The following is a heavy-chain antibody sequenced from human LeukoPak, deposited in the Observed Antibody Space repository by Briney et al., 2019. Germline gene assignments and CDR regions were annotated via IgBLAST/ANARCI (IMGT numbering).Heavy chain of an antibody. CDR1: GYTFTSYY. V-gene: IGHV1-46*01. Sequence: ASVKVSCEASGYTFTSYYMHWVRQAPGQGLEWMGIINPSGGSTSYAQKFQGRVTMTRDTSTSTVYMELSSLRPEDTAVYYCARDLEGKVYYYYGMDVWGQGTTVTVSS. CDR2: INPSGGST. CDR3: ARDLEGKVYYYYGMDV. J-gene: IGHJ6*02.